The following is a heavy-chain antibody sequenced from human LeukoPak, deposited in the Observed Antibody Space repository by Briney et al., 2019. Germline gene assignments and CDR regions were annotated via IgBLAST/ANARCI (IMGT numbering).Heavy chain of an antibody. CDR3: ARHVYGDVLFDY. J-gene: IGHJ4*02. D-gene: IGHD4-17*01. V-gene: IGHV4-59*08. CDR1: GGSISSYY. Sequence: PSETLSLTCTVSGGSISSYYWSWIRQPPGKGLERIGYIYYSGSTNYNPSLKSRVTISVDTSKNQFSLKLSSVTAADTAVYYCARHVYGDVLFDYWGQGTLVTVSS. CDR2: IYYSGST.